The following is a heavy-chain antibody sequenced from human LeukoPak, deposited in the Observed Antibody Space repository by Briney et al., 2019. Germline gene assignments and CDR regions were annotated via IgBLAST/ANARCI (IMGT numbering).Heavy chain of an antibody. CDR1: GFTFSSYW. CDR2: IKQDGSEK. J-gene: IGHJ4*02. CDR3: ARAITAYGSGSWNY. V-gene: IGHV3-7*01. Sequence: GGSLRLSCAASGFTFSSYWMSWVRQAPGKGLEWVANIKQDGSEKYYVDSVKGRFTISRDNAKNSLYLQMNSLRAEDTAVYYCARAITAYGSGSWNYWGQRTLVTVSS. D-gene: IGHD3-10*01.